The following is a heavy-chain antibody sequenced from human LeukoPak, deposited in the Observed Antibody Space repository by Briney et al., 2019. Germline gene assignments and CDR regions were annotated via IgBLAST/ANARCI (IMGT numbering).Heavy chain of an antibody. CDR3: ARVRRLTNYWYFDL. CDR2: IYYSGST. CDR1: GGSISSYY. D-gene: IGHD4-17*01. Sequence: PSETLSLTCTVSGGSISSYYWSWIRQPPGKGLEWIGYIYYSGSTNYNPSLKSRVTISVDTSKNQFSLKLSSVTAADTAVYYCARVRRLTNYWYFDLWGRGTLVTVSS. J-gene: IGHJ2*01. V-gene: IGHV4-59*01.